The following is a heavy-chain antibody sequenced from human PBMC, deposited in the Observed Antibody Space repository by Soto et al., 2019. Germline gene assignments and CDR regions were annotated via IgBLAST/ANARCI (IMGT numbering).Heavy chain of an antibody. V-gene: IGHV1-18*01. CDR3: ARGGLTDIVVVVAASDYYYGMDV. J-gene: IGHJ6*02. CDR2: ISAYNGNT. CDR1: GYTFTSYG. D-gene: IGHD2-15*01. Sequence: QVQLVQSGAEVKKPGASVKVSCKASGYTFTSYGISWVRQAPGQGLERMGWISAYNGNTNHAQKLQGRVTMTTDTSTSNAYMELRSLSSDDTAVYYCARGGLTDIVVVVAASDYYYGMDVWGQGTTVTVSS.